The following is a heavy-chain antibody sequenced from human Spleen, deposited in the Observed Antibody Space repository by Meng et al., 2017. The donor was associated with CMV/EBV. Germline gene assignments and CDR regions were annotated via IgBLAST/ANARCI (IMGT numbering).Heavy chain of an antibody. CDR3: AKGSAAGCRYNWFDP. D-gene: IGHD6-13*01. J-gene: IGHJ5*02. CDR1: GFTFSSYW. V-gene: IGHV3-23*01. Sequence: GESLKISCAASGFTFSSYWMSWVRQAPGKGLEWVSAISGSGGSTYYADSVKGRFTISRDNSKNTLYLQMNSLRAEDTAVYYCAKGSAAGCRYNWFDPWGQGTLVTVSS. CDR2: ISGSGGST.